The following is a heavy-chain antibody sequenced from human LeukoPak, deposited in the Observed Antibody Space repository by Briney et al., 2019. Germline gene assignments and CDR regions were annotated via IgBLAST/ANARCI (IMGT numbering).Heavy chain of an antibody. CDR1: GYTFTSYY. D-gene: IGHD3-3*01. Sequence: ASVKVSCKASGYTFTSYYMHWVRQAPGQGLEWMGIINPSGGSTSYAQKFQGRVTMTRDTSTSTVYMELSSLRSDDTAVYYCARVGNNYDFWSGYYSGSWFDPWGQGTLVTVSS. CDR2: INPSGGST. CDR3: ARVGNNYDFWSGYYSGSWFDP. J-gene: IGHJ5*02. V-gene: IGHV1-46*01.